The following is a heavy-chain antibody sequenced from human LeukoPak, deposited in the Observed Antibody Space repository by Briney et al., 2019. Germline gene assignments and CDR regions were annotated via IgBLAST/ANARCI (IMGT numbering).Heavy chain of an antibody. CDR1: GYTFTSYY. J-gene: IGHJ5*02. CDR3: ARDYQGYDILTGYYQYNWFDP. D-gene: IGHD3-9*01. V-gene: IGHV1-46*01. Sequence: GASVKVSCKASGYTFTSYYMHWVRQAPGQGLEWMGIINPSGGGTSYAQKFQGRVTMTRDTSTSTVYMELSSLRSEDTAVYYCARDYQGYDILTGYYQYNWFDPWGQGTLVTVSS. CDR2: INPSGGGT.